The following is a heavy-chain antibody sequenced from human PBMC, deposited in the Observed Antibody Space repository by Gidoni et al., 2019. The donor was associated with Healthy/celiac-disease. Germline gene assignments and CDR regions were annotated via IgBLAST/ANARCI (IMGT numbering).Heavy chain of an antibody. D-gene: IGHD5-12*01. CDR3: ASFSLYDGYYFDY. CDR2: IYSGGST. Sequence: EVQLVESGGGLIQPGGSLRLSCAASGFTVSSNYMSWVRQAPGKGLEWVSVIYSGGSTYYADSVKGRFTISRDNSKNTLYLQMNSLRAEDTAVYYCASFSLYDGYYFDYWGQGTLVTVSS. J-gene: IGHJ4*02. CDR1: GFTVSSNY. V-gene: IGHV3-53*01.